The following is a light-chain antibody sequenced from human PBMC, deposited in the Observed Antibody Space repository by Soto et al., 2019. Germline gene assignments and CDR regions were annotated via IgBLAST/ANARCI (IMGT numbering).Light chain of an antibody. CDR2: LAS. CDR1: QHITND. CDR3: LHHNGYPPV. V-gene: IGKV1-17*01. Sequence: DILMTQSPSSLSASVGDTVTITCRASQHITNDCAWYQQKAGRAPKCLILLASRLQTGVPSRFSGSGSGTEFTLTISSLQPEDFATYYCLHHNGYPPVFGQGTKVEIK. J-gene: IGKJ2*01.